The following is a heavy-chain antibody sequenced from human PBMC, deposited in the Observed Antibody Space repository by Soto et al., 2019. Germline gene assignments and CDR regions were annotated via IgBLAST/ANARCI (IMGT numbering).Heavy chain of an antibody. V-gene: IGHV4-4*02. CDR1: GGSISSNW. Sequence: PSETLSLTCTVSGGSISSNWWSWVRQPPGKGLEWIGEIYHSGNTNYSPSLKSRVTMAVDKSRNQFSLKLSSVTAADTAVYYCARRWGEGRVDYWGQGTLVTVSS. J-gene: IGHJ4*02. CDR2: IYHSGNT. CDR3: ARRWGEGRVDY. D-gene: IGHD3-10*01.